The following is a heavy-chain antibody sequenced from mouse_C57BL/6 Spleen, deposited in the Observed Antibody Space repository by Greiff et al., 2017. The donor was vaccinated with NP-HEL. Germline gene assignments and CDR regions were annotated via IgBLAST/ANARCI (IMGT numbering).Heavy chain of an antibody. CDR2: IDPNSGGT. CDR1: GYTFTSYW. CDR3: ARRGSSLDY. J-gene: IGHJ2*01. D-gene: IGHD1-1*01. V-gene: IGHV1-72*01. Sequence: QVQLQQPGAELVKPGASVKVSCKASGYTFTSYWMHWVKQRPGQGLEWIGRIDPNSGGTKYNEKFKSKATLTVDKPSSTAYMQLSSLTSEDSAVYYCARRGSSLDYWGQGTTLTVSS.